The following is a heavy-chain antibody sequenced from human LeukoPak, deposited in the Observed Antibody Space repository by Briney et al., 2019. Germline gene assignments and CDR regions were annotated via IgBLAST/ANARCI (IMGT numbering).Heavy chain of an antibody. CDR1: GGSISSYY. D-gene: IGHD5-18*01. Sequence: SETLSLTCTVSGGSISSYYGSWIRQPPGKGLEWIGYIYYSGSTNYNPSLKSRVTISVDTSKNQFSLKLSSVTAADTAVYYCARGDVDTAMVIGSGAFDIWGQGTMVTVSS. V-gene: IGHV4-59*01. CDR3: ARGDVDTAMVIGSGAFDI. J-gene: IGHJ3*02. CDR2: IYYSGST.